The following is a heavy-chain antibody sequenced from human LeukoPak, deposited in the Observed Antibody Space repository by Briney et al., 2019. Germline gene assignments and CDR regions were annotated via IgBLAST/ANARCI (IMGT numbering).Heavy chain of an antibody. V-gene: IGHV5-51*03. D-gene: IGHD6-19*01. CDR3: ATPRPYSSGWYYFDY. J-gene: IGHJ4*02. Sequence: PGESLKISCKGSGYSFTSYWIGWVRQMPGKGLEWMGIIYPGDSDTRYSTSFQGQVTISADKSISTAYLQWSSLKASDTAMYYCATPRPYSSGWYYFDYWGQGTLVTVSS. CDR2: IYPGDSDT. CDR1: GYSFTSYW.